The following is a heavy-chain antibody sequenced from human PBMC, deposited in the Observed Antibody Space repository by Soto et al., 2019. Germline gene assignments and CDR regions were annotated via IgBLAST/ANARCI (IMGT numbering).Heavy chain of an antibody. CDR2: IYYSGST. J-gene: IGHJ4*02. V-gene: IGHV4-31*03. CDR3: AREDYDSSGFND. CDR1: GGSISSGGYY. Sequence: TLSLTCTVSGGSISSGGYYWSWIRQHPGKGLEWIGYIYYSGSTYYNPSLKSRVTISVDTSKNQFSLKLSSVTAADTAVYYCAREDYDSSGFNDWGQGTLVTLAS. D-gene: IGHD3-22*01.